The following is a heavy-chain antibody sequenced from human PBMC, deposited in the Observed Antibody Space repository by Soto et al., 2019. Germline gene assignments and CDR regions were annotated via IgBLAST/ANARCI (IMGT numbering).Heavy chain of an antibody. J-gene: IGHJ6*02. CDR3: ARDGRRAYSSSWYDYYYGMDV. D-gene: IGHD6-13*01. Sequence: SETLSLTCTVSGGSISSYYWSWIRQPPGKGLEWIGYIYYSGSTNYNPSLKSRVTISVDTSKNQFSLKLSSVTAADTAVYYCARDGRRAYSSSWYDYYYGMDVWGQGTTVTV. CDR2: IYYSGST. V-gene: IGHV4-59*01. CDR1: GGSISSYY.